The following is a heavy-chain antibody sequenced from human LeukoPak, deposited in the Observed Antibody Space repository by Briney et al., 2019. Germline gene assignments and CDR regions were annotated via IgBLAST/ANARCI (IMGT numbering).Heavy chain of an antibody. CDR1: GFTFSSYG. CDR2: IWYDGSNK. CDR3: ASNLDGGPAVYYYYGMDV. V-gene: IGHV3-33*01. D-gene: IGHD4-23*01. J-gene: IGHJ6*02. Sequence: GRSLRLSCAASGFTFSSYGMHWVRQASGKGLEWVAVIWYDGSNKYYADSVKGRFTISRDNSKNTLYLQMNSLRAEDTAVYYCASNLDGGPAVYYYYGMDVWGQGTTVTVSS.